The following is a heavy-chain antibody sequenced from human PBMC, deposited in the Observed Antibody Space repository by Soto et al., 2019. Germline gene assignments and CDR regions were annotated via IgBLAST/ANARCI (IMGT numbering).Heavy chain of an antibody. V-gene: IGHV5-51*01. Sequence: GASVKVSCKASGYTFTSYWIGWVRQMPGKGLEWMGIIYPGDSDTRYSPSFQGQVTISADKSISTAYLQWSSLKASDTAMYYCARTAAAGKYYYGVDVWGQGTTVTVSS. J-gene: IGHJ6*02. D-gene: IGHD6-13*01. CDR1: GYTFTSYW. CDR3: ARTAAAGKYYYGVDV. CDR2: IYPGDSDT.